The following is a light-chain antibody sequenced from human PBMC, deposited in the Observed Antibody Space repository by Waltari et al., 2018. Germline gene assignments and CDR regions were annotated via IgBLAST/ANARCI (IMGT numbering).Light chain of an antibody. CDR2: GAS. CDR3: HQYNNWRT. CDR1: QRISRN. J-gene: IGKJ2*01. V-gene: IGKV3-15*01. Sequence: EILMPQSPPTLSVSPGETATLSCRASQRISRNLAWYQQKPGQAPRLLIYGASTRATGVPDKFSGSGSGTDFILTISSLQSEDLAVYYCHQYNNWRTFGQGTKLEIK.